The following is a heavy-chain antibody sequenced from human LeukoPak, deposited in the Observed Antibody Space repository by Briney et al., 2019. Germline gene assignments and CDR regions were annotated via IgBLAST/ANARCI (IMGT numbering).Heavy chain of an antibody. J-gene: IGHJ5*02. Sequence: GGSLRLSCAASGFTFSQYSMNWVRQAPGKGLEWVSHIRSSSETFYADSVKGRFTISRDNARNSLYLQMNNLRGEDTAIYYCARDAGNSGYGCDLWGQGTLVTVSS. CDR2: IRSSSET. CDR3: ARDAGNSGYGCDL. CDR1: GFTFSQYS. V-gene: IGHV3-48*01. D-gene: IGHD5-12*01.